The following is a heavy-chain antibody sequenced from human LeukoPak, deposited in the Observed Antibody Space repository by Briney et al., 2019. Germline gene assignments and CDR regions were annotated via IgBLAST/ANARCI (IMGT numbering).Heavy chain of an antibody. CDR2: ISYGGTNK. Sequence: PGRSLRLSCAASGFTFSGYVMHWVRQAPGKGLEWVAVISYGGTNKYYADSVRGRFTISRDNSKSTLYLQMNSLRAEDTAVYYCAKDWHDYTSRGSTVDFWGQGTLVTVSS. CDR1: GFTFSGYV. J-gene: IGHJ4*02. D-gene: IGHD6-13*01. CDR3: AKDWHDYTSRGSTVDF. V-gene: IGHV3-30*18.